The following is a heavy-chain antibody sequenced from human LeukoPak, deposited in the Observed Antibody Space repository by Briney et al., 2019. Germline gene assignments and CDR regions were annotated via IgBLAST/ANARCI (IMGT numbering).Heavy chain of an antibody. CDR1: GYTFTGYY. Sequence: ASVKVSCKASGYTFTGYYMHWVRQAPGQGLEWMGWISAYNGNTNYAQKLQGRVTMTTDTSTSTAYMELRSLRSDDTAVYYYARVAYRGYYGYWGQGTLVTVSS. CDR2: ISAYNGNT. CDR3: ARVAYRGYYGY. D-gene: IGHD3-3*01. V-gene: IGHV1-18*04. J-gene: IGHJ4*02.